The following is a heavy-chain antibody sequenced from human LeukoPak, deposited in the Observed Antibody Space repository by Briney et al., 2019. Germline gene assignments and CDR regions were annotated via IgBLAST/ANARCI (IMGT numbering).Heavy chain of an antibody. Sequence: GGSLRLSCAASGFTFSSYSMNWVRQAPGKGLEWVSSISSSSSHIYYADSVKGRFTISRDNSKNTLYLQMNSLRAEDTAVYYCAKARYGSGSYYNSPFDYWGQGTLVTVSS. V-gene: IGHV3-21*04. CDR1: GFTFSSYS. CDR3: AKARYGSGSYYNSPFDY. J-gene: IGHJ4*02. CDR2: ISSSSSHI. D-gene: IGHD3-10*01.